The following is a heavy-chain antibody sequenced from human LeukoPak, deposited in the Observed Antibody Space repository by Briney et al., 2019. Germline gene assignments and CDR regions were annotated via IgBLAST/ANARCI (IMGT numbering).Heavy chain of an antibody. J-gene: IGHJ4*02. V-gene: IGHV3-30*18. D-gene: IGHD1-1*01. CDR1: GFTSSSYG. CDR2: ISYDGSNK. Sequence: GRSLRLSCAASGFTSSSYGMHWVRQAPGKGLEWVAVISYDGSNKYYADSVKGRFTISRDNSKNTLYLQMNSLRAEDTAVYYCAKGGLRYPDYWGQGTLVTVSS. CDR3: AKGGLRYPDY.